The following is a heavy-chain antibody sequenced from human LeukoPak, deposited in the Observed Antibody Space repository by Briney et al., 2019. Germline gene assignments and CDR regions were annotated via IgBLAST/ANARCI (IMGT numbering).Heavy chain of an antibody. CDR3: ASCAGGGSCYLNY. CDR2: ISSSSSYI. J-gene: IGHJ4*02. V-gene: IGHV3-21*01. Sequence: GGSLRLSCAASGFTFSSYSMNWVRQAPGKGLEWVSSISSSSSYIYYADSVKGRFTISRDNAKNSLYLQMNSLRAEVTAVYYCASCAGGGSCYLNYWGQGTLVTVSS. D-gene: IGHD2-15*01. CDR1: GFTFSSYS.